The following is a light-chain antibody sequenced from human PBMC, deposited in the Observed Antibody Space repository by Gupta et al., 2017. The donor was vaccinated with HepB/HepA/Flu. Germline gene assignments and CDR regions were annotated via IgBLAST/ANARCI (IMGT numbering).Light chain of an antibody. CDR2: RTS. CDR1: QTISSSY. J-gene: IGKJ1*01. CDR3: HHYGSSPKT. V-gene: IGKV3-20*01. Sequence: EIVLTQSPGTLSLAPGESATLSCRASQTISSSYLAWFQQKPGQAPRLFIYRTSKRETGIPDRFSGSGSGTDFTLTISRLEPEDFAVYYCHHYGSSPKTFGQGTKVEI.